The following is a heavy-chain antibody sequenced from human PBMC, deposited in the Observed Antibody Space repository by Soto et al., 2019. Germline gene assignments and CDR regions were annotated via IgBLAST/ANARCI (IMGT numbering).Heavy chain of an antibody. J-gene: IGHJ4*02. V-gene: IGHV3-9*01. CDR3: AKDKMYSSSWSFDY. Sequence: GGSLRLSCAASGFTFDDYAMHWVRQAPGKGLEWVSGISWNSGSIGYADSVKGRFTISRDNAKNSLYLQMNSLRAEDTALYYCAKDKMYSSSWSFDYWGQGTLVTVSS. D-gene: IGHD6-13*01. CDR2: ISWNSGSI. CDR1: GFTFDDYA.